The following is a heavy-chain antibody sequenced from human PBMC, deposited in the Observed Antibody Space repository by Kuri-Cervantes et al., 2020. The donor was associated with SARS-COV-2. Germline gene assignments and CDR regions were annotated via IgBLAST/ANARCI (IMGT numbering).Heavy chain of an antibody. CDR3: ARVGARSYGVLDY. J-gene: IGHJ4*02. V-gene: IGHV4-4*02. CDR1: GGSISSSNW. Sequence: SETLSLTCAVSGGSISSSNWWSWVRQPPGKGLEWIGEIYHSGSTNYNPSLKSRVTISVDKSKNQFSLKLTSVTAADTAVYFCARVGARSYGVLDYWGQGTLVTVSS. D-gene: IGHD5-18*01. CDR2: IYHSGST.